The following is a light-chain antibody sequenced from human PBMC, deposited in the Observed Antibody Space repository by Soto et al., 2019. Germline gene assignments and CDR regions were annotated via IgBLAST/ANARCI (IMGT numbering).Light chain of an antibody. CDR3: QQYNNWPLT. J-gene: IGKJ4*01. CDR2: GAS. V-gene: IGKV3-15*01. CDR1: QSVSSN. Sequence: EIVMTQSPATLSVSPGERATLSCRASQSVSSNSAWYQQKPGQAPRLLIYGASTRATGIPARFRGSGSGTEFTLTISSLQSEDCAVYYCQQYNNWPLTFGGGTKVEIK.